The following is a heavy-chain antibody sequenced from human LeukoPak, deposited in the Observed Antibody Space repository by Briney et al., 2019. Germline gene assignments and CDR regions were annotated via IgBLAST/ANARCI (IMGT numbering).Heavy chain of an antibody. Sequence: SETLSLTCIVSGGSISSYFWSWIRQPPGKGLEWIGHIYYSGSTAYNPSLKSRVAISVDTSKNQFSLKLSSVTAADTAVYYCASGFVVYDSSGYSGYWGQGTLVTVSS. CDR2: IYYSGST. J-gene: IGHJ4*02. D-gene: IGHD3-22*01. CDR3: ASGFVVYDSSGYSGY. CDR1: GGSISSYF. V-gene: IGHV4-59*08.